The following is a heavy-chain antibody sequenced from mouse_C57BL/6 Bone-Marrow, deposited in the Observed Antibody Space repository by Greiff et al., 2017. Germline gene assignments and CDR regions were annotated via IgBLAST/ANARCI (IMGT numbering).Heavy chain of an antibody. J-gene: IGHJ2*01. CDR2: FYPGSGSI. D-gene: IGHD6-1*01. CDR1: GYNFPEYT. CDR3: ARHEDSHPGDYFDY. Sequence: QVQLQQSGAELVQPGASVKLSCKASGYNFPEYTIHWVKQRSGQGLEWIGWFYPGSGSIKYNEKLQDKDTLNADKSYSTVYMELSRLTSEDSAVYFCARHEDSHPGDYFDYWGQGTTLTVAS. V-gene: IGHV1-62-2*01.